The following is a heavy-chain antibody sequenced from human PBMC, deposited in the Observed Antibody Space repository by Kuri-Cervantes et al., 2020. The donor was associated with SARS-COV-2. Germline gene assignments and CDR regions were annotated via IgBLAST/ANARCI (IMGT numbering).Heavy chain of an antibody. CDR3: ARGPNYYYMDV. CDR2: IYYSGST. J-gene: IGHJ6*03. CDR1: GGSISSSSYY. Sequence: ESLKISCTVSGGSISSSSYYWGWIRQPPGKGLEWIGSIYYSGSTYYNPSLKSRVTISVDTSKNQFSLKLSSVTAADTAVYYCARGPNYYYMDVWGKGTTVTVSS. V-gene: IGHV4-39*01.